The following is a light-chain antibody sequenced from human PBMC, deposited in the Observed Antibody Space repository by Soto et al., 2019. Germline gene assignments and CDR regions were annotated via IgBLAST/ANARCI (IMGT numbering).Light chain of an antibody. V-gene: IGKV3-20*01. Sequence: EVVLTQSPGTLSLSPGETATLSCRASQSVNSGYLAWYQQKPGQAPRLLIYGASYRATGIPDRFSGSGSGTDFPLTISRLEPEDVAVDYCHHYDGSPPWTFGQGAKVEIK. CDR3: HHYDGSPPWT. CDR1: QSVNSGY. J-gene: IGKJ1*01. CDR2: GAS.